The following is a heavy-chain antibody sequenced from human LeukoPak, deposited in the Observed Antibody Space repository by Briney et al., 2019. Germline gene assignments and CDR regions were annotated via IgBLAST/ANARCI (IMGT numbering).Heavy chain of an antibody. J-gene: IGHJ3*02. CDR1: GGSFSGYY. CDR3: ARLPQYRDAFDI. Sequence: SETLSHTCAVYGGSFSGYYWSWIRQPPGKGLEWIGEINHSGSTNYNPSLKSRVTISVDTSKNQFSPKLSSVTAADTAVYYCARLPQYRDAFDIWGQGTMVTVSS. V-gene: IGHV4-34*01. D-gene: IGHD2-2*01. CDR2: INHSGST.